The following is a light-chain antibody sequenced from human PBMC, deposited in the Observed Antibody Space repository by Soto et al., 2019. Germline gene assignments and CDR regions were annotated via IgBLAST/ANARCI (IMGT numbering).Light chain of an antibody. J-gene: IGKJ1*01. CDR3: QQYSSSPWT. CDR1: QSIGSSY. Sequence: EIVLTQSPGTLSLSPGEGATLSCRASQSIGSSYLAWYQQRPGQAPRLLIYGASTRATGIPDRFSGSGSGTDFTLSISRLEPEDVAVFYCQQYSSSPWTFGQGTKVDIK. CDR2: GAS. V-gene: IGKV3-20*01.